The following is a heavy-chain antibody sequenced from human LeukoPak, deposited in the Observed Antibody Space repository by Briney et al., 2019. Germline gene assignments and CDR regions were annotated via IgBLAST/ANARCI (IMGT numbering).Heavy chain of an antibody. CDR3: ATNRYSGTYFFDY. J-gene: IGHJ4*02. CDR2: ISYDGSNK. Sequence: PGGSLRLSCAASGFTFSSYAMHWVRQAPGKGLEWVAVISYDGSNKYYADSVKGRFTISRDNSKNTLYLQMNSLRAEDTAVYYCATNRYSGTYFFDYWGQGTLVTVSS. CDR1: GFTFSSYA. D-gene: IGHD1-26*01. V-gene: IGHV3-30-3*01.